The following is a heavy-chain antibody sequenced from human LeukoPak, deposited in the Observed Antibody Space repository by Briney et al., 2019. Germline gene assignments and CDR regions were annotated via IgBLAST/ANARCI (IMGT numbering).Heavy chain of an antibody. V-gene: IGHV4-34*01. CDR2: INHSGST. Sequence: SETLSLTCAVYGGSFSGYYWSWIRQPPGKGLEWIGEINHSGSTNYNPSLKSRVTISVDTSKNQFSLKLSSVTAADTAVYYCAIFRPWEVDSGYDVDYWGQGTLVTVSS. CDR1: GGSFSGYY. D-gene: IGHD5-12*01. CDR3: AIFRPWEVDSGYDVDY. J-gene: IGHJ4*02.